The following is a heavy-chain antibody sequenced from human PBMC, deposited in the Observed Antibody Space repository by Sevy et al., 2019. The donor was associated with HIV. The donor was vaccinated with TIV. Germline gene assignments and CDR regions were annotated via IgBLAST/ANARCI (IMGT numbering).Heavy chain of an antibody. CDR2: IHYSGRT. V-gene: IGHV4-59*01. J-gene: IGHJ4*02. CDR3: ASEGTGAFDC. D-gene: IGHD1-26*01. Sequence: QSQTLSLTCTVSGGSITTYYWSWIRQPPGKGLEWFGYIHYSGRTNYNPSLNSRLTISVDTSKNQCSLKLSSVTAADTAVYYWASEGTGAFDCWGQGTLVTVSS. CDR1: GGSITTYY.